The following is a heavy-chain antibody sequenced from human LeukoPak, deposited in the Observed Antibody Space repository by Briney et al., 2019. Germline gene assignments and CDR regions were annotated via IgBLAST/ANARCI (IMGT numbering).Heavy chain of an antibody. J-gene: IGHJ5*02. CDR3: ARRIAAVGWFDP. D-gene: IGHD6-6*01. V-gene: IGHV4-59*08. Sequence: SETLSLTCTVSGGSISSFYWSWIRQPPGRGLEWIGYIYYSGTTNYNPSLKSRVTISVDTSKDQFSLKLSSVTAADTAVYYCARRIAAVGWFDPWGQGTLVTVSS. CDR1: GGSISSFY. CDR2: IYYSGTT.